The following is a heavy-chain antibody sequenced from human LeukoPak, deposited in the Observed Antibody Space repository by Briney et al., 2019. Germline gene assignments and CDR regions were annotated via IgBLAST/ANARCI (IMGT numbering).Heavy chain of an antibody. D-gene: IGHD6-6*01. CDR3: ASSGIVTAARPNYYYYYYMDV. V-gene: IGHV1-69*13. Sequence: ASVKVSCKASGGTFSNYVISWVRQAPGQGLEWMGGIISIFGITTYAQKFQGRVTITADESTDTVYMELSSLRSEDTAVYYCASSGIVTAARPNYYYYYYMDVWGKGTTVTVSS. CDR1: GGTFSNYV. CDR2: IISIFGIT. J-gene: IGHJ6*03.